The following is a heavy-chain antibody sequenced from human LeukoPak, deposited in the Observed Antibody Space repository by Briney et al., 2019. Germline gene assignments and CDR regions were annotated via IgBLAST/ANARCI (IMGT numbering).Heavy chain of an antibody. D-gene: IGHD3-22*01. CDR2: ISGSGGST. J-gene: IGHJ3*01. V-gene: IGHV3-23*01. Sequence: GGSLRLSCAASGFTFSSYAMTWVRQAPGKGLEWVSAISGSGGSTYYADSVKGRFTISRDNSKNTLYLQMNSLRAEDTAVYFCAKNHYDTTGYSYWGQGTMVTVSS. CDR1: GFTFSSYA. CDR3: AKNHYDTTGYSY.